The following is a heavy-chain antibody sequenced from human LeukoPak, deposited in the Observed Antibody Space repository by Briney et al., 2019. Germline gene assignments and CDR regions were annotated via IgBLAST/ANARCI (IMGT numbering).Heavy chain of an antibody. CDR3: ARDPNWNSRYYFDY. CDR2: INSDGSST. Sequence: PGGSLRLSCAASGFTFSNYWMHWVRQAPGKGLVWVSRINSDGSSTSYADSVKGRFTISRDNAKNTLYLQMNGLRAEDTAVYSCARDPNWNSRYYFDYWGQGTLVTVSS. V-gene: IGHV3-74*01. D-gene: IGHD1-7*01. J-gene: IGHJ4*02. CDR1: GFTFSNYW.